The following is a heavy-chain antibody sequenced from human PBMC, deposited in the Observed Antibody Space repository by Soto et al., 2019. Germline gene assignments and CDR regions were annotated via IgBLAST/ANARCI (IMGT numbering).Heavy chain of an antibody. Sequence: SQTLSLTCAISGDSVSKNRATWNWIRQSPARGLEWLGRTYYRSKWYNDYAVSVKSRITINPDTSKNQFSLQLNSVTPGDTAVYYCARGSLRGGNWYFDLWGRGTLLTVSS. CDR1: GDSVSKNRAT. J-gene: IGHJ2*01. V-gene: IGHV6-1*01. D-gene: IGHD3-16*01. CDR2: TYYRSKWYN. CDR3: ARGSLRGGNWYFDL.